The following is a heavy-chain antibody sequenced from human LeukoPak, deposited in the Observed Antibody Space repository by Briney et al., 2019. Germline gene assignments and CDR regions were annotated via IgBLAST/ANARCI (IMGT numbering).Heavy chain of an antibody. J-gene: IGHJ4*02. Sequence: SETLSLTCTVSGGSISSSSYYWGWIRQPPGKGLEWIGYIYYSGSTNYNPSLKSRVTISVDTSKNQFSLKLSSVTAADTAVYYCARLDSGSYRYFDYWGQGTLVTVSS. D-gene: IGHD1-26*01. V-gene: IGHV4-61*05. CDR2: IYYSGST. CDR3: ARLDSGSYRYFDY. CDR1: GGSISSSSYY.